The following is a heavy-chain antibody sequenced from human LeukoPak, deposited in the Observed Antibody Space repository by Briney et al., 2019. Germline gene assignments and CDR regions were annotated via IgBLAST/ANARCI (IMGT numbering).Heavy chain of an antibody. CDR3: ARGRGDSRGTSFAY. J-gene: IGHJ4*02. V-gene: IGHV4-59*01. D-gene: IGHD3-22*01. CDR1: GGSISSYY. CDR2: IYHSGST. Sequence: SETLSLTCTVSGGSISSYYWSWIRQPPGKGLEWIGYIYHSGSTKYNPSLKSRVTISVDTSKNQFSLRLNSVTAADTAVYYCARGRGDSRGTSFAYWGQGTLVTVSS.